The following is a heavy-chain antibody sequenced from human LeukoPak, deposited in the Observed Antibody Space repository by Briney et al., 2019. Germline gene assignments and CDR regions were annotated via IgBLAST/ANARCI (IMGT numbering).Heavy chain of an antibody. D-gene: IGHD3-10*01. Sequence: PSATLSITSHVLSGSISCYYWSWISKPPGMGLERIGYIYYSGSTNYNPSLKSRVTISVDTSKNQFSLKLSSVTAADTAVYYCARSERGYGLMDIWGQGTMVTVSS. CDR1: SGSISCYY. J-gene: IGHJ3*02. CDR3: ARSERGYGLMDI. V-gene: IGHV4-59*13. CDR2: IYYSGST.